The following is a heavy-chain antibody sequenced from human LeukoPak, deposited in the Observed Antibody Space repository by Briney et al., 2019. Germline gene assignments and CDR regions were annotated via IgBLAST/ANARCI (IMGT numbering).Heavy chain of an antibody. J-gene: IGHJ6*04. Sequence: GGSLRLSCAASGFTFSSYEMNWVRQAPGKGLEWVSYISSSGSTIYYADSVKGRFTISRDNAKNSLYLQMNSLRTEDTAVYYCAELGITMIGGVWGKGTTVTISS. CDR2: ISSSGSTI. CDR3: AELGITMIGGV. CDR1: GFTFSSYE. V-gene: IGHV3-48*03. D-gene: IGHD3-10*02.